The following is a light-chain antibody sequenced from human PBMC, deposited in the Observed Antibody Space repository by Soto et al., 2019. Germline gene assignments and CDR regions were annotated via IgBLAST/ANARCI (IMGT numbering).Light chain of an antibody. Sequence: DSVRTQSPDAQASCLIYRDTKNVKYRQTVLYSSNNKNYLAWYQQKPGQPPKLLIYWASTRESGVPDRFSGSGCRTDFTLIISRLQAEDVAVYVCQQYYGNHTFGGGTKVDIK. CDR3: QQYYGNHT. J-gene: IGKJ4*01. CDR1: QTVLYSSNNKNY. CDR2: WAS. V-gene: IGKV4-1*01.